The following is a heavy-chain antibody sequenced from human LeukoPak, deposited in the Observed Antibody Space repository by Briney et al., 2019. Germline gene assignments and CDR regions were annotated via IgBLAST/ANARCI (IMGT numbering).Heavy chain of an antibody. CDR1: GGSISSSSYY. CDR2: IYYSGST. V-gene: IGHV4-39*07. Sequence: SETLSLTCTVSGGSISSSSYYWGWIRQPPGKGLEWIGSIYYSGSTYYNPSLKSRVTISVDTSKNQFSLKLSSVTAADTAVYYCARDQIHNWLDPWGQGTLVTVSS. CDR3: ARDQIHNWLDP. J-gene: IGHJ5*02.